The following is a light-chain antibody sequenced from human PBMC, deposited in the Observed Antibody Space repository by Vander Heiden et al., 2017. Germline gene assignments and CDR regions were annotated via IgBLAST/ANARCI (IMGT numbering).Light chain of an antibody. J-gene: IGKJ3*01. Sequence: EIVLTQSPATLSLSPGERATLPCRASQSVSSYLAWYQQKPGQAPRLLIYDASNRATGIPARFSGSGSGTDFTLTISSLEPGDFAVYYCQQRSNWPPIFTFGPGTKVDIK. CDR1: QSVSSY. V-gene: IGKV3-11*01. CDR3: QQRSNWPPIFT. CDR2: DAS.